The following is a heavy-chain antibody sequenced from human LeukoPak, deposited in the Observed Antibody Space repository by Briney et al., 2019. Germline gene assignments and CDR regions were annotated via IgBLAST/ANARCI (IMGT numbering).Heavy chain of an antibody. CDR1: GFTFSSDR. CDR3: AKNPHYYYDSSGYFDY. CDR2: IYSGSDYI. J-gene: IGHJ4*02. D-gene: IGHD3-22*01. V-gene: IGHV3-23*01. Sequence: GGSLRLSCVASGFTFSSDRMNWVRQAPGKGLEWVSTIYSGSDYIYYADSVKGRFTISRDNSKNTLNLQMNSLRAEDTAVYYCAKNPHYYYDSSGYFDYWGQGTLVTVSS.